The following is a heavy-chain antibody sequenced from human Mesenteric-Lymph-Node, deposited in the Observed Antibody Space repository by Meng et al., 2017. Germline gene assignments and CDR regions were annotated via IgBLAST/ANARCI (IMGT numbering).Heavy chain of an antibody. CDR1: GFTFSSYW. J-gene: IGHJ3*02. D-gene: IGHD7-27*01. Sequence: GESLKISCAASGFTFSSYWLSWVRQAPGKGLEWVANIKQDGSENYYVDSVKGRITISRDNAKNSLYLQMNSVGAEGTAVYYCARDCSDLGAFDIWGQGTMVTVSS. CDR2: IKQDGSEN. CDR3: ARDCSDLGAFDI. V-gene: IGHV3-7*01.